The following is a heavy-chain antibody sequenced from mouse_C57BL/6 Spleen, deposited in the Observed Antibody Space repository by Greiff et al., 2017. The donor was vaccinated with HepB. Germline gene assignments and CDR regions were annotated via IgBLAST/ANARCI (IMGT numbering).Heavy chain of an antibody. CDR3: ARAITTVVATLDY. Sequence: EVKVVESGGGLVKPGGSLKLSCAASGFTFSSYAMSWVRQTPEKRLEWVATISDGGSYTYYPDNVKGRFTISRDNAKNNLYLQMSHLKSEDTAMYYCARAITTVVATLDYWGQGTTLTVSS. D-gene: IGHD1-1*01. CDR1: GFTFSSYA. J-gene: IGHJ2*01. V-gene: IGHV5-4*03. CDR2: ISDGGSYT.